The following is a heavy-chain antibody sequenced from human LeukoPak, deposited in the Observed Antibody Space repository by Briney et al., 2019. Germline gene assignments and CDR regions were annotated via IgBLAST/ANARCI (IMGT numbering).Heavy chain of an antibody. J-gene: IGHJ3*02. CDR3: AKDSSSWGGAFDI. CDR2: IYYSGST. D-gene: IGHD6-13*01. V-gene: IGHV4-59*01. Sequence: PSETLSLTCTVSGGSISSYYWSWIRQPPGKGLEWIGYIYYSGSTNYNPSLESRVTISVDTSKNQFSLKLSSVTAADTAFYYCAKDSSSWGGAFDIWGQGTMVTVSS. CDR1: GGSISSYY.